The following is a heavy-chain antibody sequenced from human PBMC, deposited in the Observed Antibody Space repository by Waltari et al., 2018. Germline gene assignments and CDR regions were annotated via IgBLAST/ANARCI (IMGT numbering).Heavy chain of an antibody. V-gene: IGHV1-69-2*01. J-gene: IGHJ4*02. CDR3: ATVRFLEWPDSPHDFDY. D-gene: IGHD3-3*01. CDR2: GDPEDGET. CDR1: GYTFTDYY. Sequence: EVQLVQSGAEVKKPGATVKISCKASGYTFTDYYMHWVQQAPAKGLEWMGRGDPEDGETIYAEKFQGRGTRTAETSTDTAEMELISLRYEDTAVYYCATVRFLEWPDSPHDFDYWGQGTLVTVSS.